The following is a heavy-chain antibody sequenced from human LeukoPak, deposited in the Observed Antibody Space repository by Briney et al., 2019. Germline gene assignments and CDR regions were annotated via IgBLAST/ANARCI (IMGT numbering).Heavy chain of an antibody. Sequence: PSETLSLTCTVSGGSIGTFYWHWIRQPPGKGLEWIGHIYYSGSTNYNPSLKSRVTISVDTSKNQFSLKLSSVTAADTAVYYCARALDCSSTSCYPYNWFDPWGQGTLVTVSS. CDR3: ARALDCSSTSCYPYNWFDP. V-gene: IGHV4-59*01. CDR1: GGSIGTFY. CDR2: IYYSGST. J-gene: IGHJ5*02. D-gene: IGHD2-2*01.